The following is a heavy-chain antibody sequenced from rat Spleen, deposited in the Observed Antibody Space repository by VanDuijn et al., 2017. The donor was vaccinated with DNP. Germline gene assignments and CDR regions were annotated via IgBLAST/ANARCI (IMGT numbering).Heavy chain of an antibody. D-gene: IGHD1-1*01. CDR3: TRQYFYSGDDNWFAY. J-gene: IGHJ2*01. Sequence: EVQLVESGGGLVQPGRSLKLSCAASGFTSSNYGMHWIRQAPTQGLEWVASISVGGGNTYYRDSVRGRFTISRDNAKSSLYLQMNSLKSEDTATYYCTRQYFYSGDDNWFAYWGQGVMVSVSS. V-gene: IGHV5S13*01. CDR1: GFTSSNYG. CDR2: ISVGGGNT.